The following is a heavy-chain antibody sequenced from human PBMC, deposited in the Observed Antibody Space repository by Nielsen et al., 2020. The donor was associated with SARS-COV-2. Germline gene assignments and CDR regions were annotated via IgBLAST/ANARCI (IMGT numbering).Heavy chain of an antibody. CDR3: ARSRGCSATSCFFDY. CDR1: GSTFTAYA. CDR2: INSDSGNT. Sequence: ASVKVSCKASGSTFTAYAIHWVRQDPGQRLEWMGWINSDSGNTKYSQKFRGRVTITRDTSASTAYMELSGLSSEDTAVYYCARSRGCSATSCFFDYWGQGALVTVSS. J-gene: IGHJ4*02. D-gene: IGHD2-2*01. V-gene: IGHV1-3*04.